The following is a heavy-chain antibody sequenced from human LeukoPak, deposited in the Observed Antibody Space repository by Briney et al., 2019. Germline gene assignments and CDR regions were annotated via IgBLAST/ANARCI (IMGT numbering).Heavy chain of an antibody. CDR3: AKDQGYSSAWYSRDGFDM. V-gene: IGHV3-23*01. CDR2: ISNSGDST. J-gene: IGHJ3*02. CDR1: GFTFSSYA. D-gene: IGHD6-19*01. Sequence: PGGSLRLSCAASGFTFSSYAMSWVRQAPGKGLEWVSAISNSGDSTFYADSVKGRFTISRDNSQNTLYVQMNSLRAEDTAVYYCAKDQGYSSAWYSRDGFDMWGQGTMVTVSS.